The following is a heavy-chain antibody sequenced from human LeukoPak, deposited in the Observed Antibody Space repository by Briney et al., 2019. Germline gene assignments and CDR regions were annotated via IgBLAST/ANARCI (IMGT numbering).Heavy chain of an antibody. CDR3: ARALMIRGVIIPACDY. J-gene: IGHJ4*02. D-gene: IGHD3-10*01. CDR2: IGTAGDT. CDR1: GFTFSTYD. V-gene: IGHV3-13*01. Sequence: GGSLRLSCAASGFTFSTYDMHWVRQSTGKGLEWVSGIGTAGDTHYPGSVKGRFTISRENGKNSLYLQMNSLTAEDTAVYYCARALMIRGVIIPACDYWGQGALVTVSS.